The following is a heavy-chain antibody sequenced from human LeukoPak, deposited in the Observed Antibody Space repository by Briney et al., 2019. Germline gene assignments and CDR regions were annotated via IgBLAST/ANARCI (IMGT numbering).Heavy chain of an antibody. D-gene: IGHD5-18*01. CDR2: MNPNSGNT. V-gene: IGHV1-8*01. J-gene: IGHJ5*02. CDR1: GYTFTNYD. CDR3: ARVRPIQLWPNEGYNWFDP. Sequence: GASVKVSCKASGYTFTNYDINRVRQATGQGLEWMGWMNPNSGNTGYAEKFQGRVTVTKNTSISTAYMELNSLRSEDTAVYYCARVRPIQLWPNEGYNWFDPWGQGTLVTVSS.